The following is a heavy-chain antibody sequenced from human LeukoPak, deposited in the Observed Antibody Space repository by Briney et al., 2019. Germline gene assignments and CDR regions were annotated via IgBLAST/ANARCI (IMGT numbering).Heavy chain of an antibody. CDR2: IDWDDDK. J-gene: IGHJ4*02. V-gene: IGHV2-70*11. Sequence: SGPTLVNPTQSLTLTCTFSGFSLSTSGMCVSWIRQPPGKALEWLARIDWDDDKYYSTSLKTRLTISKDTSKNQVVLTMTNMDPVDTATYYCARIRGSRYYFDYWGQGTLVTVSS. D-gene: IGHD6-13*01. CDR3: ARIRGSRYYFDY. CDR1: GFSLSTSGMC.